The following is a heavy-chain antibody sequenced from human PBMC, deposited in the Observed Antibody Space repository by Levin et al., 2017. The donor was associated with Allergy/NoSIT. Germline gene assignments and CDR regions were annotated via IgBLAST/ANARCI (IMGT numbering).Heavy chain of an antibody. CDR3: ARDSGSYSGYFDY. V-gene: IGHV3-53*01. D-gene: IGHD1-26*01. J-gene: IGHJ4*02. CDR2: IYSGGST. Sequence: TGGSLRLSCAASEFTVSSNYMSWVRQAPGKGLEWVSVIYSGGSTYYADSVKGRFTISRDNSKNTLYLQMNSLRAEDTAVYYCARDSGSYSGYFDYWGQGTLVTVSS. CDR1: EFTVSSNY.